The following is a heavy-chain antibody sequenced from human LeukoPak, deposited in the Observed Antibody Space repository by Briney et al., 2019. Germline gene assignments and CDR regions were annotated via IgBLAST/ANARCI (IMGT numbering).Heavy chain of an antibody. D-gene: IGHD7-27*01. CDR3: ARAFESWGSYGMDV. CDR2: IIPIFGTA. J-gene: IGHJ6*02. V-gene: IGHV1-69*13. Sequence: SVKVSCKASGYTFTGYYMHWVRQAPGQGLEWMGGIIPIFGTANYAQKFQGRVTITADESTSTAYMELSSLRSEDTAVYYCARAFESWGSYGMDVWGQGTTVTVSS. CDR1: GYTFTGYY.